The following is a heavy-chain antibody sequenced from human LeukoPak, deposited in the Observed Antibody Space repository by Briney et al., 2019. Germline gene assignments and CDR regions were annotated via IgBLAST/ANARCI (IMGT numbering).Heavy chain of an antibody. CDR1: GGSISTSNYY. D-gene: IGHD3-10*01. Sequence: PSETLSLTCTVSGGSISTSNYYWGWIRQPPGKGLEWIGNIFYSGSTYYSPSLRSRVTISLDTSRNQFSLKLNSVTAADTAVYYCARTTEEYYGSGKFRKYYSYYYYMDVWGKGTTVTISS. CDR3: ARTTEEYYGSGKFRKYYSYYYYMDV. V-gene: IGHV4-39*07. J-gene: IGHJ6*03. CDR2: IFYSGST.